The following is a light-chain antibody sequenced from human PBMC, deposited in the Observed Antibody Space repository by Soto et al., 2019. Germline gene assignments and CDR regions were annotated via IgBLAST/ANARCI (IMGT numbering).Light chain of an antibody. CDR2: YDS. V-gene: IGLV3-21*04. J-gene: IGLJ2*01. CDR3: QVWDSSSSSEV. Sequence: SSELAQPPSVSVAPGKTATITCGGTNIGSKSVHWYQQKPGQAPVLVIYYDSDRPSGIPERFSGSNSGNTATLTISRVEAGDEADYYCQVWDSSSSSEVFGGGTQLTVL. CDR1: NIGSKS.